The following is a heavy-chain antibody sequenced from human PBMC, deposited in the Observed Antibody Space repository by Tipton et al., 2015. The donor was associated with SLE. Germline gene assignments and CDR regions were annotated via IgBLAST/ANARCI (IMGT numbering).Heavy chain of an antibody. Sequence: TLSLTCTVSGGSMSSHYWSWIRQPPGKGLEWIGYIHYSGNTDYNPSLKSRVTISVDTSKNQFSLKLTSVTAADTGVYYCARAVYYFDFWGQGTLVTVSS. CDR1: GGSMSSHY. V-gene: IGHV4-59*08. J-gene: IGHJ4*02. CDR3: ARAVYYFDF. CDR2: IHYSGNT.